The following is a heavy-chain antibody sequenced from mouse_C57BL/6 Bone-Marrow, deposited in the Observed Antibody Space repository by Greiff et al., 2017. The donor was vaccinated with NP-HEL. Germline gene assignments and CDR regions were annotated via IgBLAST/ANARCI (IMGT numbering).Heavy chain of an antibody. CDR3: ARDVGGTVVSRMDY. Sequence: EVKLMESGGGLVQSGRSLRLSCATSGFTFSDFYMEWVRQAPGKGLEWIAASRNKANDYTTEYSASVKGRFIVSRDTSQSILYLQMNALRAEDTAIYYCARDVGGTVVSRMDYWGQGTSVTVSS. D-gene: IGHD1-1*01. CDR1: GFTFSDFY. V-gene: IGHV7-1*01. CDR2: SRNKANDYTT. J-gene: IGHJ4*01.